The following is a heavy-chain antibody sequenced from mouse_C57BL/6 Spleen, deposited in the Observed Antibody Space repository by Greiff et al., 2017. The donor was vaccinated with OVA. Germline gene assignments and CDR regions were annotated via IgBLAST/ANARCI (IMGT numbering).Heavy chain of an antibody. V-gene: IGHV1-50*01. D-gene: IGHD1-1*01. J-gene: IGHJ4*01. CDR2: IDPSDSYT. Sequence: VQLQQPGAELVKPGASVKLSCKASGYTFTSYWMQWVKQRPGQGLEWIGEIDPSDSYTNYNQKFKGKATLTVDTSSSTAYMQLSSLTSEDSAGYYCARWTVVAREIGMDYWGQGTSVTVSS. CDR1: GYTFTSYW. CDR3: ARWTVVAREIGMDY.